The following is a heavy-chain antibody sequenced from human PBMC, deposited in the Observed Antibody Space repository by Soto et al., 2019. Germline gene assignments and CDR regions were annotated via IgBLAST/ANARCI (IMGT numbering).Heavy chain of an antibody. CDR3: AMVDVYVTPSPQDV. CDR1: GYRFTSYG. V-gene: IGHV1-18*01. Sequence: QVQVVQSGAEVKNPGASVKVSCKASGYRFTSYGIGWVRQAPGQGLEWMGWINAYNGNTNYAQNLQGRVTLTTDTSTSTAYMELRSLRSNDTAVYYCAMVDVYVTPSPQDVWGQGTTVTVSS. J-gene: IGHJ6*02. CDR2: INAYNGNT. D-gene: IGHD3-16*01.